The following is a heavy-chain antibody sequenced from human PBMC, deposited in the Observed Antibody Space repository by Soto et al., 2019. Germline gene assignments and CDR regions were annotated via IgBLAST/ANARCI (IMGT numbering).Heavy chain of an antibody. CDR1: GFTFSSYG. D-gene: IGHD3-3*01. J-gene: IGHJ4*02. V-gene: IGHV3-23*01. CDR2: ISTTGDTT. Sequence: PGGALRLFCAASGFTFSSYGMSWVRQAPGKELEWVSSISTTGDTTHYTDSVKGRFTISRDNSKNTLYLQMTSLRVEDPALYYCAKYYDFWSGHFDCWGQGALVTVSS. CDR3: AKYYDFWSGHFDC.